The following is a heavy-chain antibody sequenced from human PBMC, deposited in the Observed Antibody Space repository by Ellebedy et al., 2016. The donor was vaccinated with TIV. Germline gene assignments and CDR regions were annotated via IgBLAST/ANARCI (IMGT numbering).Heavy chain of an antibody. Sequence: GESLKISCVASKFTVSYNYMNWVRQAPGKGPEWVSGIYTDDSTYYADSVKGRFTISRDNSKNTLYLQMNSLRTEDTAVYYCTADNVVPVPPPGDPAHYYYGMDVWGQGTTVTVSS. CDR2: IYTDDST. V-gene: IGHV3-66*01. D-gene: IGHD3-16*01. CDR1: KFTVSYNY. J-gene: IGHJ6*02. CDR3: TADNVVPVPPPGDPAHYYYGMDV.